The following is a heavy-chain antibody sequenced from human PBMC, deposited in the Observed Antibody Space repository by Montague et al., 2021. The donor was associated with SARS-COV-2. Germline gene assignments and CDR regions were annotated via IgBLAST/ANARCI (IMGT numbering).Heavy chain of an antibody. Sequence: SETLFLTCTVSGASVGSSDWGWIRQSPGKGLEWIGYFYSVGSTDYNPSLKSRVSISRDTSKNQFSLKVRSVTAADTAVYYCARETMTADAFDIWGQGTMVTASS. J-gene: IGHJ3*02. CDR2: FYSVGST. D-gene: IGHD1-14*01. CDR1: GASVGSSD. CDR3: ARETMTADAFDI. V-gene: IGHV4-59*02.